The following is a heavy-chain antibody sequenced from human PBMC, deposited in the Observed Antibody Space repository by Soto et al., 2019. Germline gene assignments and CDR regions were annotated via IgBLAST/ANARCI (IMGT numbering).Heavy chain of an antibody. CDR3: AKKEKGDDIVLQPESY. CDR2: ISGSGGAT. J-gene: IGHJ4*02. CDR1: GFTFSSYA. Sequence: GGSLRLSCAASGFTFSSYAMSWVRQAPGKGLEWVSTISGSGGATYYANSVKGRFTISRDNSKSTLYMQMNSLRAKDTAVYFCAKKEKGDDIVLQPESYWGQGTLVTVSS. V-gene: IGHV3-23*01. D-gene: IGHD2-2*01.